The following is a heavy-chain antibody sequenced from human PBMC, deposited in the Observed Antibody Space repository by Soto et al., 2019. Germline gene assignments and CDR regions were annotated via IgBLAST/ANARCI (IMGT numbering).Heavy chain of an antibody. CDR2: ISGSGGST. CDR1: GFTFSNYA. D-gene: IGHD1-1*01. CDR3: AKLWNVVAIYDMDV. V-gene: IGHV3-23*01. J-gene: IGHJ6*02. Sequence: PGGSLRLSCAASGFTFSNYAMTWVRQAPGKGLEWVSGISGSGGSTYYTDSVKGRFTISRDNSKNTLYLQMNSLRAEDTAVYYCAKLWNVVAIYDMDVWGQGTTVTVS.